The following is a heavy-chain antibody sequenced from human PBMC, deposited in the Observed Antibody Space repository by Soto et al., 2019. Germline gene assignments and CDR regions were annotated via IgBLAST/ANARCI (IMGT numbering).Heavy chain of an antibody. V-gene: IGHV4-31*03. CDR3: ASVESASWLDY. D-gene: IGHD2-2*01. CDR1: GGSINSGAHY. Sequence: QVQLQESGPGLVKPSQTLSLTCTVSGGSINSGAHYWSWLRQHPGKGLEWIGYIYYSGDTQYNPSLKSRVTISLATSKNHFSLKLNSVTAADTAVYYCASVESASWLDYWGQGTLVTVSS. CDR2: IYYSGDT. J-gene: IGHJ4*02.